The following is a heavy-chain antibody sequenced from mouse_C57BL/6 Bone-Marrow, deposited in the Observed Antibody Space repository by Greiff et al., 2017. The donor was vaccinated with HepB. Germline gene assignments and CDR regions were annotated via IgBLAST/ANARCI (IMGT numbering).Heavy chain of an antibody. Sequence: EVQLQESGPELVKPGDSVKISCKASGYSFTGYFMNWVMQSHGKSLEWIGRINPYNGDTFYNQKFKGKATLTVDKSSSTAHMELRSLTSEDSAVYYCARLWCPRYFDVWGTGTTVTVSS. CDR3: ARLWCPRYFDV. CDR2: INPYNGDT. J-gene: IGHJ1*03. V-gene: IGHV1-20*01. CDR1: GYSFTGYF. D-gene: IGHD1-1*02.